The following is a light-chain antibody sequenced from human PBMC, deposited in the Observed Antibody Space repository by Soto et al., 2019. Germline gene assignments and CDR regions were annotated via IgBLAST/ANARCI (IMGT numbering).Light chain of an antibody. CDR2: EVS. V-gene: IGLV2-23*02. Sequence: QSALTQPASVSGSPGQSITISCTGTSSDVGSYNFVSWYQQHPGKAPQVMIYEVSERPSGVSDRFSGSKSANTASLTISGLQAEDEADYYCCSYASSSTYVFGTGTKLTVL. CDR3: CSYASSSTYV. CDR1: SSDVGSYNF. J-gene: IGLJ1*01.